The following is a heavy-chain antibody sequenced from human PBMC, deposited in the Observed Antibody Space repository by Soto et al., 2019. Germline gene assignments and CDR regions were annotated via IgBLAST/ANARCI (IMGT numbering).Heavy chain of an antibody. D-gene: IGHD2-2*01. J-gene: IGHJ5*02. Sequence: QVQLVQSGAEVKKPGSSVKVSCKASGGTFSSYAISWVRQAPGQGLEWMGGIIPIFGTANYAQKFQGRVTITXXEXTXXAYMELSSLRSEDTAVYYCARGQVPAVLERVWFDPWGQGTLVTVSS. CDR2: IIPIFGTA. V-gene: IGHV1-69*05. CDR3: ARGQVPAVLERVWFDP. CDR1: GGTFSSYA.